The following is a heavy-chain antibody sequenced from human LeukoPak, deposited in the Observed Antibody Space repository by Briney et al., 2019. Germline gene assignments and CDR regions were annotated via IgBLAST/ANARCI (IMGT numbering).Heavy chain of an antibody. J-gene: IGHJ4*02. CDR1: GFTFSSYW. CDR3: AIFNSGID. CDR2: INRDGSDT. Sequence: GGSLRLSCAASGFTFSSYWIHWVRQAPGEGLVGVSRINRDGSDTTYSDSVKGRFTISRDNAKNMLYLQMNSLRAEDTAVYYCAIFNSGIDWGQGTLVTVSS. V-gene: IGHV3-74*03. D-gene: IGHD1-26*01.